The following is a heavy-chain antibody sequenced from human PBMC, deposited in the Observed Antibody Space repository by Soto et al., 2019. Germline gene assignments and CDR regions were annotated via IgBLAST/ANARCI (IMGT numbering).Heavy chain of an antibody. J-gene: IGHJ4*02. Sequence: PGGSLRLSCAASGFTFSSYGMHWVRQAPGKGLEWVAVVSYDGSNKYYAGSVKGRFTISRDNSKNTQYLQMNSLRPEDTAMYYCARENLDIVFTMFPYFDVWGQGTPVTVSS. CDR1: GFTFSSYG. V-gene: IGHV3-30*03. CDR2: VSYDGSNK. CDR3: ARENLDIVFTMFPYFDV. D-gene: IGHD5-12*01.